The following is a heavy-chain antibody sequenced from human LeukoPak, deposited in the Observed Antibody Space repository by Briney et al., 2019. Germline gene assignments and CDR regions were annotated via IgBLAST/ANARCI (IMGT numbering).Heavy chain of an antibody. CDR3: ARFYYDSSGYETGFFDI. J-gene: IGHJ3*02. CDR1: GYTFTSYY. Sequence: GASVKVSCKASGYTFTSYYMHWVRQAPGQGLEWMGIINPSGGSTSYAQKFQGRVTMTRDTSTSTVYMELSSLRSEDTAVYYCARFYYDSSGYETGFFDIWGQGTMVTVSS. V-gene: IGHV1-46*01. D-gene: IGHD3-22*01. CDR2: INPSGGST.